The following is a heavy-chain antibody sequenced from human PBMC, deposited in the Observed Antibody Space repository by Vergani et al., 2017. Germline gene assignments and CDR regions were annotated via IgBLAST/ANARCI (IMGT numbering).Heavy chain of an antibody. CDR2: IIPIFGTA. Sequence: QVQLVQSGAEVKKPGSSVKVSCKASGGTFSSYAISWVRQAPAQGLEWMGGIIPIFGTANYAQKFQGRVTITADESPSAAYMELSSLRSEDTAVYYWAGDPGLGLGGFDYWGQGTLVTVSS. V-gene: IGHV1-69*01. J-gene: IGHJ4*02. CDR1: GGTFSSYA. D-gene: IGHD3-16*01. CDR3: AGDPGLGLGGFDY.